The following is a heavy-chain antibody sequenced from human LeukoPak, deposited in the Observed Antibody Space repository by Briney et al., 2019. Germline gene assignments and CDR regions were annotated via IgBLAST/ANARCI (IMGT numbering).Heavy chain of an antibody. J-gene: IGHJ5*02. D-gene: IGHD3-9*01. CDR2: IKQDGSEK. V-gene: IGHV3-7*03. CDR1: GFTSSSYW. CDR3: ARDNPYYDTLTGHRTHWFDP. Sequence: PGGSLRLSCAVSGFTSSSYWMSWVRQAPGKGLEWVANIKQDGSEKYYVDSVKGRFTISRDNAKNSLYLQMNSLRAEDTAVYYCARDNPYYDTLTGHRTHWFDPWGQGTLVTVSS.